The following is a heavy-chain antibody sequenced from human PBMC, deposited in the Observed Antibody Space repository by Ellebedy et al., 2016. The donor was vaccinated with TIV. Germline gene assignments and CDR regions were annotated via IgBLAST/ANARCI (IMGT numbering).Heavy chain of an antibody. J-gene: IGHJ4*02. Sequence: ASVKVSXXVSGYTLTELSMHWVRQAPGKGLEWMGGFDPEDGETIYAQKFQGRVTMTEDTSTDTAYMELSSLRSEDTAVYYCATSLSFDSGSYRFDYWGQGTLVTVSS. CDR2: FDPEDGET. D-gene: IGHD1-26*01. CDR3: ATSLSFDSGSYRFDY. CDR1: GYTLTELS. V-gene: IGHV1-24*01.